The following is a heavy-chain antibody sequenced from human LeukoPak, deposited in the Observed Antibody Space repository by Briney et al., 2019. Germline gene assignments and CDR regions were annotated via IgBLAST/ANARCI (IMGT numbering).Heavy chain of an antibody. CDR1: GFTFSNYA. V-gene: IGHV4-59*01. CDR2: IYYSGST. J-gene: IGHJ4*02. Sequence: LRLSCAASGFTFSNYAMTWIRQPPGKGLEWIGYIYYSGSTNYNPSLKSRVTISVDTSKNQFSLKLSSVTAADTAVYYCASYSGSYLAYWGQGTLVTVSS. CDR3: ASYSGSYLAY. D-gene: IGHD1-26*01.